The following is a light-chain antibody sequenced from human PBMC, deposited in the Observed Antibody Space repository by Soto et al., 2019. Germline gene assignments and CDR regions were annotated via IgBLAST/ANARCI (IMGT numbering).Light chain of an antibody. Sequence: QSALTQPASVSGSPGQSITISCTGTSGDVGGYNFVSWYQQHPGKAPKFIIYDVRNRPSGVSNRFSGSRSGNTASLTISGLQDEDEADYYCSSYTSSSTVIFGGGTKLTVL. V-gene: IGLV2-14*03. CDR1: SGDVGGYNF. CDR3: SSYTSSSTVI. J-gene: IGLJ2*01. CDR2: DVR.